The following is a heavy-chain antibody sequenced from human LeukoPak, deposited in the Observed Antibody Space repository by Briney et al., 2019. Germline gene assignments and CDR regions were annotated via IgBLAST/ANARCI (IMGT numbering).Heavy chain of an antibody. Sequence: GGSLRLSCTTSGFNSFDYAMTWVRQAPGKGLESVGFIRSETYGGTAEYAASVKDRFTISRHDSKSIAYLQMNSLKTEDTAVYYCTRAVYCSGGACSFGPWGQGTLVTVSS. D-gene: IGHD2-15*01. CDR2: IRSETYGGTA. J-gene: IGHJ5*02. V-gene: IGHV3-49*04. CDR3: TRAVYCSGGACSFGP. CDR1: GFNSFDYA.